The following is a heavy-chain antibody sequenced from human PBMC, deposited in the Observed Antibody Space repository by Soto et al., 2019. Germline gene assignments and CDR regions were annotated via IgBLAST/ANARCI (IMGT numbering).Heavy chain of an antibody. CDR3: AGGGGCISTSCYAGRGAYYYYGMDV. D-gene: IGHD2-2*01. CDR1: GGTFSSYA. Sequence: QVQLVQSGAEVKKPGSSVKVSCKASGGTFSSYAISWVRQAPGQGLEWMGGIIPIFGTANHAQKFQGRVTITADESTSTGYMELSSLRSEDTAVYYCAGGGGCISTSCYAGRGAYYYYGMDVWGQGTTVTVSS. CDR2: IIPIFGTA. V-gene: IGHV1-69*12. J-gene: IGHJ6*02.